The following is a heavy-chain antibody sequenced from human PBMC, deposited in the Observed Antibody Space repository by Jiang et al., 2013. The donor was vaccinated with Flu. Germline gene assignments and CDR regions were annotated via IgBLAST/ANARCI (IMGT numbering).Heavy chain of an antibody. CDR3: ARSRGEXGDPRDAFDI. D-gene: IGHD4-17*01. CDR2: IYYSGST. CDR1: GGSISSSSYY. V-gene: IGHV4-39*07. Sequence: GSGLVKPSETLSLTCTVSGGSISSSSYYWGWIRQPPGKGLEWIGSIYYSGSTYYNPSLKSRVTISVDTSKNQFSLKLSSVTAADTAVYYCARSRGEXGDPRDAFDIWGQGTMVTVSS. J-gene: IGHJ3*02.